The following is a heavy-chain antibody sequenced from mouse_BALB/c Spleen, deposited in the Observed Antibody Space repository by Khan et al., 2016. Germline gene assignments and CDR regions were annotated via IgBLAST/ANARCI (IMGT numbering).Heavy chain of an antibody. CDR1: GFNIKDYY. V-gene: IGHV14-4*02. J-gene: IGHJ3*01. CDR3: NACGSSYGFVY. Sequence: VQLQQSGAELVRSGASVKLSCTASGFNIKDYYMHWVKQRPEQGLEWIGWIDPENGDTEYAPKFQGKATMTADTSSNTAFLQLSSLTSEDTAVYYCNACGSSYGFVYWCQGTLVTVSA. CDR2: IDPENGDT. D-gene: IGHD1-1*01.